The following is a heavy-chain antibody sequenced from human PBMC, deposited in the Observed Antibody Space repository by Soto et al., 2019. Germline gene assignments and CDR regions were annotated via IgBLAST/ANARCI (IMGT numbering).Heavy chain of an antibody. CDR2: INVDNGET. V-gene: IGHV1-18*04. CDR3: ARWISGGYSDWFDP. J-gene: IGHJ5*02. CDR1: GYNFMRYG. D-gene: IGHD1-26*01. Sequence: QVQLVQSGAEVKKPGASVKVSCKASGYNFMRYGFTWVRQAPGQGLEWMGWINVDNGETKYPQKIQGRVTMTTDTSTSTVYMELRSLTSYDTAVYYCARWISGGYSDWFDPWGHRTLVTVSS.